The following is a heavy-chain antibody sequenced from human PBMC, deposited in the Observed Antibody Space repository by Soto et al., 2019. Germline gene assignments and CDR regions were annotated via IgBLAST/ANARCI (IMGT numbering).Heavy chain of an antibody. J-gene: IGHJ1*01. Sequence: GGSLRLSCEASGFSFSDFWMTWVRQGPGKGLEWVASIKSDGRDKYYADSVKGRFTISRDNAKYSLYLHMSSLRVEDTAVYYCAKVYLAVAGTSAEYFQHWGQGTLVTVSS. D-gene: IGHD6-19*01. CDR3: AKVYLAVAGTSAEYFQH. CDR2: IKSDGRDK. CDR1: GFSFSDFW. V-gene: IGHV3-7*03.